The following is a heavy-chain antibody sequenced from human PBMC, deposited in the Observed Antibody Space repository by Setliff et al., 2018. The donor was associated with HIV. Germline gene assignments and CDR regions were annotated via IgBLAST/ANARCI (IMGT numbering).Heavy chain of an antibody. D-gene: IGHD3-16*01. J-gene: IGHJ4*02. CDR3: ARDPLGYNWRRYFDF. V-gene: IGHV1-69*05. Sequence: SVKVSCKASGGTFSSYAISWVRQAPGQGLEWMGGIIPIFGTANYAQKFQGRVTITTDESTSTAYMELSSLRSEDTAVYYCARDPLGYNWRRYFDFWGQGAVVTVSS. CDR2: IIPIFGTA. CDR1: GGTFSSYA.